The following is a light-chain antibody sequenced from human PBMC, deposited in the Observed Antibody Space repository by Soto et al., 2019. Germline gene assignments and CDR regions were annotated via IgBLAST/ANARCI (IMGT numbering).Light chain of an antibody. J-gene: IGKJ4*01. CDR1: QSVSSN. V-gene: IGKV3-15*01. CDR3: QQYNNWPLT. CDR2: GAS. Sequence: EIVMTQSPATLSVSPGERATLSCRASQSVSSNVAWYQQKPGQAPRLLIHGASTRATGIPARFSGSGSGTEFTLTISSLQSEDFAVYYCQQYNNWPLTFGGGTKVEIK.